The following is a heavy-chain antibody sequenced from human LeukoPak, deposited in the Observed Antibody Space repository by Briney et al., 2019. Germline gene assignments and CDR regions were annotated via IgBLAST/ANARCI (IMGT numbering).Heavy chain of an antibody. D-gene: IGHD3-22*01. CDR1: GGTFSSYA. V-gene: IGHV1-69*13. Sequence: ASVKVSCKASGGTFSSYAISWVRQAPGQGLEWMGGIIPIFGTANYAQKFQGRVTITADECTSSAYMELSSLRSEDTAVYYCAREGGHYYDSSGYYSAWGQGTLVTVSS. J-gene: IGHJ5*02. CDR2: IIPIFGTA. CDR3: AREGGHYYDSSGYYSA.